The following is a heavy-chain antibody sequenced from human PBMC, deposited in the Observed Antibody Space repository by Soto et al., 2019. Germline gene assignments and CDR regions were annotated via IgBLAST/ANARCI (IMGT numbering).Heavy chain of an antibody. CDR1: GFTFSNYG. Sequence: HVQLVESGGAGVQPGRSLRLSCAASGFTFSNYGMHLVRQAPGKGLEWVAVVSYDGNVKFYADSVKGRFTISRDNSKNTLYLQMNSLRTEETAIYYFAKERTAKAAAEFDYWGPGTLGTVSS. D-gene: IGHD6-25*01. CDR2: VSYDGNVK. CDR3: AKERTAKAAAEFDY. J-gene: IGHJ4*02. V-gene: IGHV3-30*18.